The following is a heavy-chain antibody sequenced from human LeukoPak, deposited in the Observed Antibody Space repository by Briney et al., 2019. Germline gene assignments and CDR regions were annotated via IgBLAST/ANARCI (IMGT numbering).Heavy chain of an antibody. V-gene: IGHV4-30-4*07. CDR3: ARGGAAAGTPRDFYYYYYMDV. Sequence: PSQTLSLTCAVSGGSISSGGYSWSWIRQSPGKGLEWFGYIYYSGTTYYNPSLKSRFVISVDTSKNQFSLKLSSVTAADTAVYYCARGGAAAGTPRDFYYYYYMDVWGKGTTVTVSS. D-gene: IGHD6-13*01. J-gene: IGHJ6*03. CDR2: IYYSGTT. CDR1: GGSISSGGYS.